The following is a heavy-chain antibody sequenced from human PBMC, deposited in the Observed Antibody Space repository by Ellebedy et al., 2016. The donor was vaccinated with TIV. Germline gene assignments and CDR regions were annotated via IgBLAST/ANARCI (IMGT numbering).Heavy chain of an antibody. CDR3: VKGSTTVTRGCFDY. J-gene: IGHJ4*01. Sequence: SLKISCAASGFTFNVYAMHWVRLVPGKGLEWVSGIVCHSGTKDYADSVRGRFTISRDNAKNSLYLQMNSLRLEDTALYYCVKGSTTVTRGCFDYWGQGTLVTVSS. CDR2: IVCHSGTK. D-gene: IGHD4-17*01. V-gene: IGHV3-9*01. CDR1: GFTFNVYA.